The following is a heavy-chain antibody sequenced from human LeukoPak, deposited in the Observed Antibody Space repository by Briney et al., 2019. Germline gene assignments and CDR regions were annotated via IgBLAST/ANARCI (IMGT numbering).Heavy chain of an antibody. V-gene: IGHV3-66*01. CDR1: GFTVSSKY. CDR2: IYSGGNT. J-gene: IGHJ4*02. D-gene: IGHD6-19*01. Sequence: HSGGSLRLSCAASGFTVSSKYMSWVRQAPGKGLEWASVIYSGGNTYYADSVKGRFTISRDNSKNTVNLQMNSLRAEDTAVYYCASGIEVGPIYFDYWGQGTLVTVSS. CDR3: ASGIEVGPIYFDY.